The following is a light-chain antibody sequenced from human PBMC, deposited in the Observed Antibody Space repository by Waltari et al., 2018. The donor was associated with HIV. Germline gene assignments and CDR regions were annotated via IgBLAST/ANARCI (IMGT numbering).Light chain of an antibody. Sequence: NFMLTHPHSVSESPGKSVTISCTRRCGSITSHYVQWYQQRPGSAPTTVIYEDNQRPSGVPDRFSGSIDSSSNSASLTISGLKTEDETDYYCQSYDSSNRVFGGGTKLTVL. CDR3: QSYDSSNRV. CDR2: EDN. CDR1: CGSITSHY. J-gene: IGLJ3*02. V-gene: IGLV6-57*04.